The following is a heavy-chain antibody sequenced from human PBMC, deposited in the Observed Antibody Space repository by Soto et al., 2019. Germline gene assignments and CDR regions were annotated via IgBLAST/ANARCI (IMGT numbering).Heavy chain of an antibody. CDR2: ISYDGSNK. D-gene: IGHD1-26*01. V-gene: IGHV3-30*18. CDR3: AKEGVYSGSYGDY. CDR1: GFTFSSYG. Sequence: SCAASGFTFSSYGMHWVRQAPGKGLEWVAVISYDGSNKYYADSVKGRFTISRDNSKNTLYLQMNSLRAEDTAVYYCAKEGVYSGSYGDYWGQGTLVTVSS. J-gene: IGHJ4*02.